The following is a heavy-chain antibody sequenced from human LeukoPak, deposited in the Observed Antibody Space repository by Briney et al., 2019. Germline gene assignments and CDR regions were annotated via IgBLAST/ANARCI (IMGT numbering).Heavy chain of an antibody. CDR2: IFYTGNA. Sequence: SETLSLTCTVTGGSISGYHWNWIRQSPGKGLEWIANIFYTGNADYNPSLKSRVTISLDTSKNEISLILSSVTAADTAVYYCARDSAFFGRDYYDSSGYNYWGQGTLVTVSS. D-gene: IGHD3-22*01. CDR1: GGSISGYH. CDR3: ARDSAFFGRDYYDSSGYNY. V-gene: IGHV4-59*12. J-gene: IGHJ4*02.